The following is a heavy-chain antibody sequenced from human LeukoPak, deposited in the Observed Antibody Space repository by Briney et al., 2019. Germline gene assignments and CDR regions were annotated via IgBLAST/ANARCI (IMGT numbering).Heavy chain of an antibody. J-gene: IGHJ5*02. CDR3: ARGLAAAENWFDP. D-gene: IGHD6-13*01. CDR1: GGTFSSYA. Sequence: SVKVSCKASGGTFSSYAISWVRQAPGQGLEWMGGIIPIFGTANYAQKFQGRVTITTDESTSTAYMELSSLRSEDTAVYYCARGLAAAENWFDPWGQGTLVTVSS. V-gene: IGHV1-69*05. CDR2: IIPIFGTA.